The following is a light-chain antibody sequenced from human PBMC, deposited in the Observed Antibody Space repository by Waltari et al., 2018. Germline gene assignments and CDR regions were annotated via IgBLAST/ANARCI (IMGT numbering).Light chain of an antibody. Sequence: DIQMTQSPSALSASVGDRVTISCRARQNIYSNLAWYQQKPGKAPKLLIYAASSLQSGIPSRFSGSGSGTDFTLTISSLQPEDSAAYYCQQYYDKPYSFGQGTKVEIK. J-gene: IGKJ2*03. CDR1: QNIYSN. V-gene: IGKV1-12*01. CDR2: AAS. CDR3: QQYYDKPYS.